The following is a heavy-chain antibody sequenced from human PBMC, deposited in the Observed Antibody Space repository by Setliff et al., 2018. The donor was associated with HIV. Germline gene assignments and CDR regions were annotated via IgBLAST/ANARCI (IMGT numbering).Heavy chain of an antibody. CDR1: GGSISSYS. D-gene: IGHD6-19*01. Sequence: PSETLSLTCTVSGGSISSYSWSWIRQPPGKGLEWIGYIYTSGSTDYNPSLKTRVTISVDGSKNQFSLKLKSVTAADTAVYYCARDYSGWYYFDCWGQGTLVTVSS. CDR2: IYTSGST. J-gene: IGHJ4*02. V-gene: IGHV4-4*08. CDR3: ARDYSGWYYFDC.